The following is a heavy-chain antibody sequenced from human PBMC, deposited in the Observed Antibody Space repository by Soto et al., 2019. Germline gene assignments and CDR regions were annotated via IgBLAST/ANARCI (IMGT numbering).Heavy chain of an antibody. CDR1: GYTLASYA. Sequence: ASVKVSCKASGYTLASYAMHWVRQAPGQRLEWMGWINAGNGNTKYSQKFQGRVTITRDTSVSTAYMGLSSLRSEDTAVYYCERGPGGADAFDIWGQGTMVTVSS. V-gene: IGHV1-3*01. D-gene: IGHD3-10*01. CDR2: INAGNGNT. J-gene: IGHJ3*02. CDR3: ERGPGGADAFDI.